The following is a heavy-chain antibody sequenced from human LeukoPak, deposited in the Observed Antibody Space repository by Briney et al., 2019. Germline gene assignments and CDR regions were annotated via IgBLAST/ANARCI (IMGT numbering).Heavy chain of an antibody. CDR3: ARGGEYSGSYYDWFDP. CDR2: MNPNSGNT. D-gene: IGHD1-26*01. V-gene: IGHV1-8*03. Sequence: GASVKVSCKASGYTFTSYDINGVRQATGQGLEWMGWMNPNSGNTGYAQKFQGRVTITRNTSISTAYMELSSLRSEDTAVYYCARGGEYSGSYYDWFDPWGQGTLVTVSS. CDR1: GYTFTSYD. J-gene: IGHJ5*02.